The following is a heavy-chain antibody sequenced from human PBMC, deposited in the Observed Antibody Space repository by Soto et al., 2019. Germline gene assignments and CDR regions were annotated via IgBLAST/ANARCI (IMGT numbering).Heavy chain of an antibody. V-gene: IGHV4-30-4*01. CDR1: GDSISTVDYF. D-gene: IGHD2-15*01. Sequence: SETLSLTCSVSGDSISTVDYFWAWVRQPPGQALEYIGYVYKSTTTYYNPSFESRVAISLDTSKSQFSLNVTSLTAADTAVYFCARGRYCLTGRCFPNWFDSWGQGTLVTVS. CDR3: ARGRYCLTGRCFPNWFDS. CDR2: VYKSTTT. J-gene: IGHJ5*01.